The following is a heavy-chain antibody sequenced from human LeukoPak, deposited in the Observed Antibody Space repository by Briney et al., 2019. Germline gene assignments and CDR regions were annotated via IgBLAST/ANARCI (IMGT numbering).Heavy chain of an antibody. V-gene: IGHV3-21*01. Sequence: GGSLRLSCATSGFPFSDFSMSWVRQAPGKGLEWVSSISSTSSFIFYADSVKGRFTISRDNAKNSLFLQMNSLRAEDTAVYYCARVAGQGWGPITSGEPAYLDYWGQGTLVTVSS. J-gene: IGHJ4*02. CDR2: ISSTSSFI. D-gene: IGHD1-14*01. CDR3: ARVAGQGWGPITSGEPAYLDY. CDR1: GFPFSDFS.